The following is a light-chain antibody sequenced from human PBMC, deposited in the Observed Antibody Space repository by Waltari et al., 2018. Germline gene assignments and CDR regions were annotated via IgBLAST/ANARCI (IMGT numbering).Light chain of an antibody. CDR3: LQFNSNPYS. CDR2: LAS. Sequence: IQMTQAPSSLSASAGDRVTITCRASQDITTYLNWYQQKPGKAPKRLIQLASSLESGVPLRFSGSGSGTDFTLTISSLQPEDFAAYYCLQFNSNPYSFGQGTKVEIK. V-gene: IGKV1-13*02. CDR1: QDITTY. J-gene: IGKJ2*03.